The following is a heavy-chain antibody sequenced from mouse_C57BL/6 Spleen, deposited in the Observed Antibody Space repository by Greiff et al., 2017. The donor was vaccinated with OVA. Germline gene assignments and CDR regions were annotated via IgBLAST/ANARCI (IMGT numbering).Heavy chain of an antibody. V-gene: IGHV1-64*01. CDR1: GYTFTSYW. CDR2: IHPNSGST. D-gene: IGHD2-5*01. CDR3: ARSSYSNYVGY. J-gene: IGHJ2*01. Sequence: QVQLQQPGAELVKPGASVKLSCKASGYTFTSYWMHWVKQRPGQGLEWIGMIHPNSGSTNYNEKFKGKATLTVNKSSSTAYMELRSLTSEDSAVYYCARSSYSNYVGYWGQGTTLTVSS.